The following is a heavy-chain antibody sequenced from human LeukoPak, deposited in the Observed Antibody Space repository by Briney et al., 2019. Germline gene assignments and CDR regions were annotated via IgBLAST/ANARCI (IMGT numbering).Heavy chain of an antibody. Sequence: GGSLRLSCAASGFTVSSNYMSWVRQAPGKGLEWVSVIYSGGSTYYADSVKGRFTISRDNSKNTLYLQMNSLRAEDTAVYYCARKGSSSCFDYWGQGTLVTVSS. CDR2: IYSGGST. CDR3: ARKGSSSCFDY. J-gene: IGHJ4*02. D-gene: IGHD6-6*01. CDR1: GFTVSSNY. V-gene: IGHV3-53*01.